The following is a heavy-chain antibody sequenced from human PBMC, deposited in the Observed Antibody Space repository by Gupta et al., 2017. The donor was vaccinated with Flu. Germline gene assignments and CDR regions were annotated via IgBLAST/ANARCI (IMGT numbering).Heavy chain of an antibody. V-gene: IGHV3-7*05. D-gene: IGHD2-8*01. CDR2: IIQDGGESVK. CDR3: PRLRRVMVRSYFDY. Sequence: EVQLVESGGGLVQPGGSLRLSCTASGFPFRVYWMPWVRQASGKGLEWVANIIQDGGESVKHYEASVKGRFSIARDKAKNSVYLLMDKLRVEETAIYSCPRLRRVMVRSYFDYWGQGMLVPVS. CDR1: GFPFRVYW. J-gene: IGHJ4*02.